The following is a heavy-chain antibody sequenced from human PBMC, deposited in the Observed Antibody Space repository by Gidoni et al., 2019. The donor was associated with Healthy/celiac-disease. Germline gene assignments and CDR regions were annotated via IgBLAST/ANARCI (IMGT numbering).Heavy chain of an antibody. CDR1: GFTFRTYG. CDR3: AKDMSRRCGGDCYRGLNI. CDR2: ISYDGSNK. J-gene: IGHJ3*02. D-gene: IGHD2-21*02. V-gene: IGHV3-30*18. Sequence: QVQLVESGGGVVHPGRSLRLSCAASGFTFRTYGMHGVRQAPGKGLEWVAVISYDGSNKYYADSVKGRFTISRDNSKNTLYLQMNSLRAEDTAVYYCAKDMSRRCGGDCYRGLNIWGQGTMVTVSS.